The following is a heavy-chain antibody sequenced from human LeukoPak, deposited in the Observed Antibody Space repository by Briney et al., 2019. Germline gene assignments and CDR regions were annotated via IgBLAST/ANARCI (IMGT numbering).Heavy chain of an antibody. CDR2: IIPILGIA. Sequence: SVKVSCKASGGTFSSYAISWVRQAPGQGLEWMGRIIPILGIANYAQKFQGRVTITADKSTSTAYMELSSLRSEDTAVYYCARVFAYCSSTSCLDYWGQGTLVTVSS. CDR1: GGTFSSYA. V-gene: IGHV1-69*04. CDR3: ARVFAYCSSTSCLDY. J-gene: IGHJ4*02. D-gene: IGHD2-2*01.